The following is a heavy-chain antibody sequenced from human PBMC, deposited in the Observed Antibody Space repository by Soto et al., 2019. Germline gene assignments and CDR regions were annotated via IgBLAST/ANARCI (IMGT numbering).Heavy chain of an antibody. V-gene: IGHV3-53*04. Sequence: EVQLVESGGGLVQPGGSLRLSCAASGFTVSSNYMSWVRQAPGKGLEWVSVIYSGGSTYYADSVKGRFTISRHNSKNTLYLQMNSLRAEDTAVYDCARVDSGTKTMMCIAVAPRLLAFDIWGQVTMVTVSS. J-gene: IGHJ3*02. CDR1: GFTVSSNY. CDR3: ARVDSGTKTMMCIAVAPRLLAFDI. CDR2: IYSGGST. D-gene: IGHD6-19*01.